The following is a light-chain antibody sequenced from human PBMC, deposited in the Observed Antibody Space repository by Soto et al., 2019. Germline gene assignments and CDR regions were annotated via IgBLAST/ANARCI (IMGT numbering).Light chain of an antibody. CDR1: PLTRQY. Sequence: SYELTQPPSMSVSPGQTAGITCSGDPLTRQYVYWYQQKPGQAPLLVIYKDNERPSGIPERFSGSTSGTTGTLTISGVRAEDEADYYCQTADNSGTFLLFAGGTKLTVL. CDR3: QTADNSGTFLL. J-gene: IGLJ3*02. V-gene: IGLV3-25*02. CDR2: KDN.